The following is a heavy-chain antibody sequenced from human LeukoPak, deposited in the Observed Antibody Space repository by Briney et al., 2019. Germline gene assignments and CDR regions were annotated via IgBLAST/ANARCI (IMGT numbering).Heavy chain of an antibody. CDR1: AYSISSGYY. V-gene: IGHV4-38-2*02. Sequence: SETLSLTCTVSAYSISSGYYWGWIRQPPGKGLEWIGSLSHSGSTYYNPSLKSRVTISVDTSKNQFSLRLRSVTAADTAVYYCARRVSYGSGRYYYYYMDVWGKGTTVTISS. D-gene: IGHD3-10*01. CDR2: LSHSGST. J-gene: IGHJ6*03. CDR3: ARRVSYGSGRYYYYYMDV.